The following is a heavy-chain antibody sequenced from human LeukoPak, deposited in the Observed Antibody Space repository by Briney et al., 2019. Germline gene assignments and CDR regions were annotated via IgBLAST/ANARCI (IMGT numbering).Heavy chain of an antibody. CDR2: IYSGGST. CDR3: ARDPYGSGRIKWFDP. Sequence: GGSLRLSCAASGFTVSSNYMSWVRQAPGKGLEWVSVIYSGGSTYYADSVKGRFTISRDNAKNSLYLQMNSLRVEDTAVYYCARDPYGSGRIKWFDPWGQGTLVTVSS. D-gene: IGHD3-10*01. CDR1: GFTVSSNY. J-gene: IGHJ5*02. V-gene: IGHV3-53*01.